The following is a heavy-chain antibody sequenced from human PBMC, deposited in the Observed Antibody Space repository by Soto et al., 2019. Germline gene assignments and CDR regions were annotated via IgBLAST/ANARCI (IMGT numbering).Heavy chain of an antibody. Sequence: PSETLSLTCAVYGGSFSGYYWSWIRQPPGKGLEWSGEINRSGSTNYNPSLKSRVTISVDTSKNQFSLKLSSVTAADTAVYYCARGSYGSGSYYIFHYYYGMEVWGQGSTVT. CDR3: ARGSYGSGSYYIFHYYYGMEV. CDR2: INRSGST. CDR1: GGSFSGYY. D-gene: IGHD3-10*01. V-gene: IGHV4-34*01. J-gene: IGHJ6*02.